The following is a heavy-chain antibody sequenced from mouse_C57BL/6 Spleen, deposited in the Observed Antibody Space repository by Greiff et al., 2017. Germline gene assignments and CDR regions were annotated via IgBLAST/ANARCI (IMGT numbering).Heavy chain of an antibody. D-gene: IGHD1-1*01. V-gene: IGHV1-61*01. J-gene: IGHJ2*01. CDR2: IYPSDSET. CDR3: ARWYYYGSSYFDY. Sequence: QVQLQQPGAELVRPGSSVKLSCKASGYTFTSYWMDWVKQRPGQGLEWIGNIYPSDSETHYNQKFKDKATLTVDKSSSTAYMQLSSLTSEDSAVYDCARWYYYGSSYFDYWGKGTTLTVAS. CDR1: GYTFTSYW.